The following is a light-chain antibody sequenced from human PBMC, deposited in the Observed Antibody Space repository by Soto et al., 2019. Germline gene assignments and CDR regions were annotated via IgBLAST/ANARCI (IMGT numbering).Light chain of an antibody. CDR2: SDA. CDR1: SPNIGSNY. J-gene: IGLJ2*01. Sequence: QSVLTQPPSASGTPGQRVTISCSGSSPNIGSNYVYWYQQLPGTAPKLLIYSDAQRPSGVPDRISGSKSGTSASLAITGLQPEDEADYYCQSYDGGLSVSKVFGGGTKLTVL. V-gene: IGLV1-47*01. CDR3: QSYDGGLSVSKV.